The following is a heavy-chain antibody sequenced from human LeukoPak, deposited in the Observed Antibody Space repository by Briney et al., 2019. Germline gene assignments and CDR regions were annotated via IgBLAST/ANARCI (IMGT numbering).Heavy chain of an antibody. CDR2: INWSSGRV. D-gene: IGHD5-24*01. V-gene: IGHV3-9*01. CDR1: GFTFENYA. CDR3: SKAAGFEMESRLEY. J-gene: IGHJ4*02. Sequence: GGSLRLSCAASGFTFENYAMHWVRQAPGKGLEWVLGINWSSGRVAYADSAKGRFTISRDNARNSLYLQMNSLRGDDTAFYYCSKAAGFEMESRLEYWGQGALVTVSS.